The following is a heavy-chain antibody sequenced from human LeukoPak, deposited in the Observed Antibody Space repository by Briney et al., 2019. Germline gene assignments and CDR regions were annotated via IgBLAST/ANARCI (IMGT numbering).Heavy chain of an antibody. D-gene: IGHD3-22*01. CDR2: ISRGATSI. V-gene: IGHV3-11*01. CDR3: AREGGDDRSGYYYDAFDI. CDR1: GFSFKDHY. Sequence: PGGSLRLSCAASGFSFKDHYMTWIRQAPGKGLEWISYISRGATSIYYADSVKGRFTISRDNANNSLYLQMNSLRAEDTAVYYCAREGGDDRSGYYYDAFDIWGQGTVVTVSS. J-gene: IGHJ3*02.